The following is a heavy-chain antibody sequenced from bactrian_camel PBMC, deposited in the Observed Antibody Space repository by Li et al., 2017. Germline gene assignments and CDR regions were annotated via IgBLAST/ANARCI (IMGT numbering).Heavy chain of an antibody. CDR2: IDHMNGKT. Sequence: QLVASGGGSVEAGGSLRLSCTASGLTDRRHSMAWFRQAPGKGREAIAGIDHMNGKTYYAASVKGRFTISQEKAKVTVFLQMDSLQPEDAAVYYCASTPKCEGFRGRWVTIQQAYDHWGQGTQVTVS. CDR3: ASTPKCEGFRGRWVTIQQAYDH. V-gene: IGHV3S25*01. J-gene: IGHJ4*01. D-gene: IGHD2*01. CDR1: GLTDRRHS.